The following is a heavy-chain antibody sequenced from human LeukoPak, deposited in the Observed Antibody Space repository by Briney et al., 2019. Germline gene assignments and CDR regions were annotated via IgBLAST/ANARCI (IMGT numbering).Heavy chain of an antibody. CDR3: AKAVSSGGGAFDI. D-gene: IGHD6-19*01. CDR1: GLTFSSYA. J-gene: IGHJ3*02. Sequence: GGSLRLSCAASGLTFSSYAMYWVRQAPGKGLEWVSAISGSGGSTYYADSVKGRFTISRDNSKNTLYLQMNSLRAEDTAVYYCAKAVSSGGGAFDIWGQGTMVTVSS. V-gene: IGHV3-23*01. CDR2: ISGSGGST.